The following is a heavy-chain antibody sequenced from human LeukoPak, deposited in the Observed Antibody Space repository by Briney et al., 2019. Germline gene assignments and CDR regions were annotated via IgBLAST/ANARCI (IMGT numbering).Heavy chain of an antibody. CDR2: INHSGST. CDR1: GGSFSGYY. Sequence: PSETLSLTCAVYGGSFSGYYWSWIRQPPGKGLEWIGEINHSGSTNYNPSLKSRVTISVDTSKNQFSLKLSSVTAADTAVYYCARVGKILRFLEWSAYCYMDVWGKGTTVTVSS. CDR3: ARVGKILRFLEWSAYCYMDV. J-gene: IGHJ6*03. D-gene: IGHD3-3*01. V-gene: IGHV4-34*01.